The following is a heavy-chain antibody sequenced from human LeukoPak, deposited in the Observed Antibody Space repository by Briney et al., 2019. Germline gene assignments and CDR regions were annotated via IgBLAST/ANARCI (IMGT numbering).Heavy chain of an antibody. Sequence: GGSLRLSCAASGFTFSDYYMSWIRQAPGKGLEWVSYISSSGSTIYYADSMKGRFTISRDNTKNSLYLQMNSLRAEDTAVYYCAKGSRRNWFDPWGQGTLLTVSS. D-gene: IGHD3-10*01. V-gene: IGHV3-11*01. J-gene: IGHJ5*02. CDR2: ISSSGSTI. CDR3: AKGSRRNWFDP. CDR1: GFTFSDYY.